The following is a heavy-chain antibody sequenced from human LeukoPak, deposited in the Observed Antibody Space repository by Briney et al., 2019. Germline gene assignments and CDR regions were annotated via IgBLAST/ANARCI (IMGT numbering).Heavy chain of an antibody. CDR2: MNPNGGNT. CDR3: ARASSTRSWFDP. CDR1: GYTFTSYD. Sequence: ASVKVSCKASGYTFTSYDINWVRQATGQGLEWMGWMNPNGGNTGYAQKFQGRVTMTRNTSISTAYMELSSLRSEDTAVYYCARASSTRSWFDPWGQGTLVTVSS. J-gene: IGHJ5*02. V-gene: IGHV1-8*01. D-gene: IGHD2-2*01.